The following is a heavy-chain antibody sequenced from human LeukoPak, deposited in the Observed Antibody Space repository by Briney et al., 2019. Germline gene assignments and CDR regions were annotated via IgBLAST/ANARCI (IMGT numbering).Heavy chain of an antibody. CDR1: GYTFTSYD. Sequence: ASVKVSCKASGYTFTSYDINWVRQATGQGLEWMGWMSPNSGNTGYAQKFQGRVTMTRNTSISTAYMELSSLRSEDTAVYYCARGLYGVPPDWFDPWGQGTLVTVSS. CDR3: ARGLYGVPPDWFDP. J-gene: IGHJ5*02. CDR2: MSPNSGNT. V-gene: IGHV1-8*01. D-gene: IGHD3-16*01.